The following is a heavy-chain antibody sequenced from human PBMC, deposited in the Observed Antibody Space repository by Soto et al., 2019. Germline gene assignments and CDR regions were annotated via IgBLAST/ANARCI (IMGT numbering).Heavy chain of an antibody. CDR1: GFTFSSYG. CDR2: IWYDGSNK. V-gene: IGHV3-33*01. D-gene: IGHD4-17*01. CDR3: ARDYGDYVPAGVSDY. J-gene: IGHJ4*01. Sequence: SLRLSCAASGFTFSSYGMHWVRQAPGKGLEWVAVIWYDGSNKYYADSVKGRFTISRDNSKNTLYLQMNSLRAEDTAVYYCARDYGDYVPAGVSDYWGQGTLVTVSS.